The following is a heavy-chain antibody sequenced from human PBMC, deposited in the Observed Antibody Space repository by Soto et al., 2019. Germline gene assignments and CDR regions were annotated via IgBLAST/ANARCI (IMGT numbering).Heavy chain of an antibody. CDR3: ARDGLLFSGHYRPSPFDY. V-gene: IGHV3-7*03. Sequence: GGSLRLSCAASGVKFSDYWMSWVRQAPGKGLEWVGNIKHDTSEAHYADSVKGRFTITRDNIKNFLFLQMNGLRSDDTASYYCARDGLLFSGHYRPSPFDYWGLGTLVTVSS. CDR2: IKHDTSEA. D-gene: IGHD3-16*02. CDR1: GVKFSDYW. J-gene: IGHJ4*02.